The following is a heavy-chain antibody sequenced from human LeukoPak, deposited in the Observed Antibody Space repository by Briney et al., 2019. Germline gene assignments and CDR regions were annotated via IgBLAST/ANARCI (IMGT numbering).Heavy chain of an antibody. J-gene: IGHJ6*03. V-gene: IGHV1-8*01. CDR3: ARALSWTTESYYFMDV. Sequence: APVKVSCKASGYTFNSYDINWVRQATGQGLEWMGWMNPNSGNTGYAQKFQGRVTMTKNNSITTVYMELSSLRSEDTAVYYCARALSWTTESYYFMDVWGKGNTVTVSS. D-gene: IGHD3/OR15-3a*01. CDR2: MNPNSGNT. CDR1: GYTFNSYD.